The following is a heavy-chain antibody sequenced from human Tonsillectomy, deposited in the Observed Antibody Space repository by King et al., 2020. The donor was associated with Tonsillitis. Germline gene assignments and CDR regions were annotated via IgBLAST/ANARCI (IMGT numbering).Heavy chain of an antibody. Sequence: VQLVQSGAEVKKPGSSVKVSCKASGGTFSSYAISWVRQAPGQGLEWMGGIIPIFGTANYAQKFQGRVTITADESTSTAYMELSSLRSEDSAVYYCARGVPAAKLGSDWFDPWGQGTLVTVSS. V-gene: IGHV1-69*12. D-gene: IGHD2-2*01. J-gene: IGHJ5*02. CDR1: GGTFSSYA. CDR2: IIPIFGTA. CDR3: ARGVPAAKLGSDWFDP.